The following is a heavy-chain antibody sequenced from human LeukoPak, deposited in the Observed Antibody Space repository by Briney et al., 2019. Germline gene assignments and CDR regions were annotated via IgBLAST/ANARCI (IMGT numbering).Heavy chain of an antibody. CDR3: ARPPPYNSGRGELLEY. D-gene: IGHD5-12*01. CDR1: GYSFISYW. CDR2: IHGGDSSV. J-gene: IGHJ4*02. V-gene: IGHV5-51*01. Sequence: GESLKISCQAFGYSFISYWIGWVRQMPGKGLEWVAIIHGGDSSVRYSPSFQGQVTVSVDKSITTAYLQWSSLKASDTATYYCARPPPYNSGRGELLEYWGRGSLVTVSS.